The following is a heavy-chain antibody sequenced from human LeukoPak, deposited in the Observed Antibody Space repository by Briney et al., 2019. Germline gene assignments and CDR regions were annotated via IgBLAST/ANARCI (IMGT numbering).Heavy chain of an antibody. CDR2: ISYDGSNK. V-gene: IGHV3-30-3*01. Sequence: GGSLRPSCAASGFTFSSYAMHWVRQAPGKGLEWVAVISYDGSNKYYADSVKGRFTISRDNSKNTLYLQMNSLRAEDTAVYYCARETLIAVAGTVFDYWGQGTLVTVSS. D-gene: IGHD6-19*01. J-gene: IGHJ4*02. CDR1: GFTFSSYA. CDR3: ARETLIAVAGTVFDY.